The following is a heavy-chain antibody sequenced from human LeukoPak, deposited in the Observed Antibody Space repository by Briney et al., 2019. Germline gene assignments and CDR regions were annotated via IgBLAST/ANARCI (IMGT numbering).Heavy chain of an antibody. CDR3: TRREEIINSAYAFDY. Sequence: GGSLRLSCAASGFTFSGSAMHWVRQASGKGLEWVGRIRNKANSYATAYAASVRGRFTISRDDSKNTAYLQMNSLKTEDTAVYYCTRREEIINSAYAFDYWGQGTLVTVSS. D-gene: IGHD2-2*01. CDR2: IRNKANSYAT. V-gene: IGHV3-73*01. J-gene: IGHJ4*02. CDR1: GFTFSGSA.